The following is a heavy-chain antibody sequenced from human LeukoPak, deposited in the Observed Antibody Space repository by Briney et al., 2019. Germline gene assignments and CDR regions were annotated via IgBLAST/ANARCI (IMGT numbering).Heavy chain of an antibody. J-gene: IGHJ6*03. CDR3: AKDSAFYYIDV. CDR1: GFTFSSYA. CDR2: ISHDGSNK. D-gene: IGHD3-10*01. V-gene: IGHV3-30-3*01. Sequence: PGGSLRLSCEASGFTFSSYAMHWVRQAPGKGLEWVAIISHDGSNKYYADSVKGRFTISRDNSKNTLYLQMNSLKGDDTAVYYCAKDSAFYYIDVWGKGTTVIISS.